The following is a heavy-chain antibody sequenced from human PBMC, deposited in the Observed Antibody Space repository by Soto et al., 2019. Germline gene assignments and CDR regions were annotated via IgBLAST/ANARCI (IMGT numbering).Heavy chain of an antibody. Sequence: GVLRLSCAASGFTFSSYAMHWVRQAPGKGLEWVALISYDGSNKYYADSVEGRFTISRDNSKNTLYLQMNSLRTEDTAVYYCAREADYWGQGTLVTVSS. V-gene: IGHV3-30-3*01. CDR1: GFTFSSYA. CDR2: ISYDGSNK. J-gene: IGHJ4*02. CDR3: AREADY.